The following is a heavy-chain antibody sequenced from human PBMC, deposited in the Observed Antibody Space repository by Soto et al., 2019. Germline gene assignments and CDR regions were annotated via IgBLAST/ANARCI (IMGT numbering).Heavy chain of an antibody. J-gene: IGHJ4*02. V-gene: IGHV3-33*01. CDR1: GFTFSSYA. CDR3: ARGRNWGYSYIFFDY. CDR2: IWFDGSTQ. Sequence: QVQLVESGGGVVQPGRSLRLSCAASGFTFSSYAVHWVRQAPGKGLEWVAVIWFDGSTQYYADSVKGRFTISRDNSKNTLNLQMDSLRAEDTAVYYCARGRNWGYSYIFFDYWGQGTLVTVSS. D-gene: IGHD5-18*01.